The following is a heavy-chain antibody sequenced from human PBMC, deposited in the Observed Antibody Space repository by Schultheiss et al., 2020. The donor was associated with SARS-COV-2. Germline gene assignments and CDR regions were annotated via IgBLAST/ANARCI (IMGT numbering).Heavy chain of an antibody. V-gene: IGHV3-48*01. CDR2: ISRSSTTI. CDR3: ATDQVSIGTSPTFDY. CDR1: GGSISSSN. J-gene: IGHJ4*02. Sequence: ETLSLTCAVSGGSISSSNWWSWVRQAPGKGLEWVSYISRSSTTISYADSVKGRFTISRDNARNSLFLQMNSLTAEDTAVYYCATDQVSIGTSPTFDYWGQGTLVTVSS. D-gene: IGHD1-26*01.